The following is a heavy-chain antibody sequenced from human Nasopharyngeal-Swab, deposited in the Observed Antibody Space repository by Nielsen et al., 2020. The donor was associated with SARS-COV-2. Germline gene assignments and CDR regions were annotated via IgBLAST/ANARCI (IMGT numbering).Heavy chain of an antibody. CDR2: IYHSGST. CDR3: AREGLITMIVVEPLDY. Sequence: SETLSLTCTVSGYSISSGYYWGWIRQPPGKGLEWIGSIYHSGSTYYNPSLKSRVTISVDTSKNQFSLKLSSVTAADTAVYYCAREGLITMIVVEPLDYWGQGTLVTVSS. CDR1: GYSISSGYY. D-gene: IGHD3-22*01. V-gene: IGHV4-38-2*02. J-gene: IGHJ4*02.